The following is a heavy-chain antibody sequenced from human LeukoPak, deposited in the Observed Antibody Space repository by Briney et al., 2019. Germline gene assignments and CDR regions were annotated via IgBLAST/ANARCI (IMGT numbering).Heavy chain of an antibody. CDR3: VSGDASH. D-gene: IGHD7-27*01. Sequence: GGSLRLSCAGFTFSRYGMHWVRHAPGKGLVWVSRINSDGSTTYYADSVKGRFTISRDNAKNILYLQMNSLRAEDTAVYYCVSGDASHGGQGTLVTVSS. V-gene: IGHV3-74*01. CDR2: INSDGSTT. J-gene: IGHJ4*02. CDR1: GFTFSRYG.